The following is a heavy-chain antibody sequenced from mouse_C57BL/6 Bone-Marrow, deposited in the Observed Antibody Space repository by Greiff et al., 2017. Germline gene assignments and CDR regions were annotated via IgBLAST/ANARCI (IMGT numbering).Heavy chain of an antibody. J-gene: IGHJ4*01. Sequence: EVQLQQSGGGLVQPKGSLKLSCAASGFSFNTYAMNWVRQAPGKGLEWVARIRSKSNNYATYYADSVKDRFTITRDDSESTLYLQMNNLKTEDTAMYYCVRHARYAMDYWGQGTSVTVSS. CDR3: VRHARYAMDY. V-gene: IGHV10-1*01. CDR2: IRSKSNNYAT. CDR1: GFSFNTYA.